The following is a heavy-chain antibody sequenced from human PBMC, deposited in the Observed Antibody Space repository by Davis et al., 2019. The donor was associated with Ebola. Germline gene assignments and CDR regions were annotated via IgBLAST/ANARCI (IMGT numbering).Heavy chain of an antibody. CDR3: ASCPYYYYGMDV. CDR1: GYSFTSYW. J-gene: IGHJ6*02. Sequence: GESLKISCTGSGYSFTSYWISWVRQMPGKGLEWMGRIDPSDSYTNYSPSLQGHVTISADKSISTAYLQWSSLKASDTAMYYCASCPYYYYGMDVWGQGTTVTVSS. V-gene: IGHV5-10-1*01. CDR2: IDPSDSYT.